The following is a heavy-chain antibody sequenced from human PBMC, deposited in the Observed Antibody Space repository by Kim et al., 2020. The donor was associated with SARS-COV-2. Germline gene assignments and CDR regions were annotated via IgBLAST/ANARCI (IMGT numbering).Heavy chain of an antibody. Sequence: GGSLRLSCAASGFTFGDYAMHWVRQAPGKGLEWVSGISWNSGSIGYADSVKGRFTISRDNAKNSLYLQMNSLRAEDTALYYCAKDMARVGGYNWFDPWGQGTLVTVSS. D-gene: IGHD3-16*01. J-gene: IGHJ5*02. V-gene: IGHV3-9*01. CDR3: AKDMARVGGYNWFDP. CDR1: GFTFGDYA. CDR2: ISWNSGSI.